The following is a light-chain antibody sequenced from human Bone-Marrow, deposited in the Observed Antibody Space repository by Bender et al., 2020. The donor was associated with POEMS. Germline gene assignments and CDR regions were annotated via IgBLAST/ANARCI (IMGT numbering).Light chain of an antibody. CDR1: SSNIAGNY. CDR2: RDN. J-gene: IGLJ2*01. Sequence: QSALTQPPSASGSPGQSVTISCSGSSSNIAGNYVYWYQHVPGTAPKILMFRDNQRPSGVPDRFSGSKSGNTASLTVSGLQAEDEADYYCASYAGSNNFVVFGGGTKLTVL. CDR3: ASYAGSNNFVV. V-gene: IGLV2-8*01.